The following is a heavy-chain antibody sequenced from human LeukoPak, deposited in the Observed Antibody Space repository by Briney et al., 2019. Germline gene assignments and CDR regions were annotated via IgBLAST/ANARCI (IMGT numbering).Heavy chain of an antibody. CDR3: ARDRSGSRWRWFDP. CDR2: INPTGGSA. V-gene: IGHV1-46*01. CDR1: GYTFTNYY. D-gene: IGHD6-13*01. J-gene: IGHJ5*02. Sequence: ASVKVSSKASGYTFTNYYIHWVRQAPGQGLEWMGIINPTGGSASYAQKFQGRVSMTSDTSTSTLYLELSSLRSEDTAVYYCARDRSGSRWRWFDPWGQGTLVTVSS.